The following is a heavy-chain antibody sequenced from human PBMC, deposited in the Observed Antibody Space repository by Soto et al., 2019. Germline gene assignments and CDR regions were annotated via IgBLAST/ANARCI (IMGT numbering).Heavy chain of an antibody. Sequence: QVQLVESGGGVVQPGRSLRLSCAASGFTFSSYGMHWVRQAPGKGLEWVAVIWYDGSNKYYADSVKGRFTISRDNSKNTLYLQMNSLRAEDTAVYYCARDPPSRGWYVGPTYYFDYWGQGTLVTVSS. CDR3: ARDPPSRGWYVGPTYYFDY. D-gene: IGHD6-19*01. CDR1: GFTFSSYG. V-gene: IGHV3-33*01. CDR2: IWYDGSNK. J-gene: IGHJ4*02.